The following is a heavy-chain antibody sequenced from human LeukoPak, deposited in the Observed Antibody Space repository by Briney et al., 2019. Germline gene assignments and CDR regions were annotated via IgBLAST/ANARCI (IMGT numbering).Heavy chain of an antibody. V-gene: IGHV3-7*03. CDR2: INHNGNVN. CDR1: GFTFCNYW. CDR3: ARGGGLDV. D-gene: IGHD3-16*01. Sequence: GGSLRLSCAASGFTFCNYWMKWARPASGKGLEWVASINHNGNVNYYVDSVKGRFTISRDNAKNSLYLQMSNLRAEDTAVYFCARGGGLDVWGQGATVTVSS. J-gene: IGHJ6*02.